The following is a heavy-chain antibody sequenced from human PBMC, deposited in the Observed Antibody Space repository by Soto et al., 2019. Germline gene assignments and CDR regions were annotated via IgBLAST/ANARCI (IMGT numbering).Heavy chain of an antibody. V-gene: IGHV4-34*12. CDR2: IVHSGYT. CDR1: GGSFSGYY. Sequence: PSETLSLTCAVYGGSFSGYYWNWIRQPPGKGLEWIGEIVHSGYTNYNPSLESRVTISVDTSKNQFSLRLTSVTAADTAVYYCARVRDWFDPWGQGTLVTVSS. CDR3: ARVRDWFDP. J-gene: IGHJ5*02. D-gene: IGHD3-3*01.